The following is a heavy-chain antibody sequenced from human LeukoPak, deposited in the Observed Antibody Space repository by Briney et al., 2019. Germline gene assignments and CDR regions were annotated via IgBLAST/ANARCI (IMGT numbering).Heavy chain of an antibody. CDR3: ARDASQQPFIYGMDV. V-gene: IGHV3-53*01. CDR1: GFTVSSNY. CDR2: IYSDGRT. D-gene: IGHD6-13*01. J-gene: IGHJ6*04. Sequence: GGSLRLSCAASGFTVSSNYMSWVRQAPGKGLEWVSVIYSDGRTYYSDSVKGRFTISRDKFKNTLYLQMNSLRAEDTAVYYCARDASQQPFIYGMDVRGKGTPGTVS.